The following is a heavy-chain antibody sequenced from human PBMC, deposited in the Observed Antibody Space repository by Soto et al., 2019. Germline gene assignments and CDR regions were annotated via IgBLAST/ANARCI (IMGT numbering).Heavy chain of an antibody. CDR3: ARDLPSGEIAAAPPDY. J-gene: IGHJ4*02. Sequence: VGSLRLSCAASGFTFSSYAMHWVRQAPGKGLEWVAVISYDGSNKYYADSVKGRFTISRDNSKNTLYLQMNSLRAEDTAVYYCARDLPSGEIAAAPPDYWGQGTLVTVSS. D-gene: IGHD6-13*01. V-gene: IGHV3-30-3*01. CDR1: GFTFSSYA. CDR2: ISYDGSNK.